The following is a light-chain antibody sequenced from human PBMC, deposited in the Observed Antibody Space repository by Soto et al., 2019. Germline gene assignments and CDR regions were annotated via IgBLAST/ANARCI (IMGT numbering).Light chain of an antibody. CDR3: QQYNNWPPRGT. Sequence: EIVLTQSPATLSVSPGERATLSCRASQGVSSNLAWYQRKPGQGPRLLIYGASTRATGIPARFSGSGSGTEFTLNISSLQPEDFALYYCQQYNNWPPRGTFGQGTKVEFK. J-gene: IGKJ1*01. CDR1: QGVSSN. CDR2: GAS. V-gene: IGKV3-15*01.